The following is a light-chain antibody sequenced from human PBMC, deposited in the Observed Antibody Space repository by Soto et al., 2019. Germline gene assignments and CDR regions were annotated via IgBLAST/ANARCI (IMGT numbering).Light chain of an antibody. Sequence: QSVLTQPASVSGSPGHPITISCSGTSSDIGAYAHVAWYQQFTGKSPTLMIYSVSNRPSGVSNRFSGSKSGNTASLTTSRLQAEDEADYYCTSYTVSRYYVLGYGTKFT. V-gene: IGLV2-14*01. CDR2: SVS. J-gene: IGLJ1*01. CDR1: SSDIGAYAH. CDR3: TSYTVSRYYV.